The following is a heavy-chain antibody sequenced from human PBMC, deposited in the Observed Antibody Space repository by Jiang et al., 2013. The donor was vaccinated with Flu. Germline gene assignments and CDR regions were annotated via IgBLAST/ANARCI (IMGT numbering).Heavy chain of an antibody. CDR1: GGSISSYY. D-gene: IGHD4-17*01. Sequence: GPGLVKPSETLSLTCTVSGGSISSYYWIWIRQPAEKGLEWIGRIYSSGSTNYNPSLKSRVTMSVDMSKSHFSLELSSVTAADTAVYYCAGESYGDYHLDYWGQGTLVTVSS. CDR3: AGESYGDYHLDY. J-gene: IGHJ4*02. CDR2: IYSSGST. V-gene: IGHV4-4*07.